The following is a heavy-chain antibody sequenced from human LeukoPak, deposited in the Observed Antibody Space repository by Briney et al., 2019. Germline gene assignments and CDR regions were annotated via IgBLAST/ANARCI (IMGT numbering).Heavy chain of an antibody. D-gene: IGHD1-26*01. Sequence: GGSLRLSCAASGFIFSDYAMTWVRQAPGKGLEWVSSISGSGYNTYNADSVKGRVTTSRDNSKNTLYLQMTSLRAEDTAVYYCAKSVVSGNYRGLDCWGQGTLVTVSS. CDR1: GFIFSDYA. CDR3: AKSVVSGNYRGLDC. CDR2: ISGSGYNT. V-gene: IGHV3-23*01. J-gene: IGHJ4*02.